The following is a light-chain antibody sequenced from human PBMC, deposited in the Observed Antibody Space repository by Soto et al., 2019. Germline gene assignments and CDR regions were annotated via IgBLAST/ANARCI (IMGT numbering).Light chain of an antibody. V-gene: IGLV1-47*01. CDR2: RHN. CDR1: SSNIGSNY. CDR3: AAWDDRLSGPV. Sequence: QSVLTQPPSASGTPGQRVTISCSGSSSNIGSNYVYWYQQLPGTAPKLLIYRHNQRPSGVPDRVSGSKSGTSASLAISGLRSEDEADYYCAAWDDRLSGPVFGGGTQLTVL. J-gene: IGLJ7*01.